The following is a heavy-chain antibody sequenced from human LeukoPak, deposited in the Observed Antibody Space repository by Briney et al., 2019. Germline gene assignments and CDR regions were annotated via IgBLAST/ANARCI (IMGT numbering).Heavy chain of an antibody. CDR3: ARDEITMVRGVIVGGSFDY. J-gene: IGHJ4*02. D-gene: IGHD3-10*01. V-gene: IGHV4-39*07. CDR2: IYYSGST. CDR1: GGSISSSSYY. Sequence: SQTLSLTCTVSGGSISSSSYYWGWIRQPPGKGLEWIGSIYYSGSTYYNPSLKSRVTISVDTSKNQFSLKLSSVTAADTAVYYCARDEITMVRGVIVGGSFDYWGQGTLVTVSS.